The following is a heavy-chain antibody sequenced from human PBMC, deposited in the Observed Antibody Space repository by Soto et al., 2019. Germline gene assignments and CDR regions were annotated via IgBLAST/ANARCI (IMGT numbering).Heavy chain of an antibody. D-gene: IGHD6-19*01. CDR2: IKQDGSEK. J-gene: IGHJ4*02. Sequence: GGSLRLSCAASGFTFSSYWMSWVRQAPGKGLGWVANIKQDGSEKYYVDSVKGRFTISRDNAKNSLYLQMNSLRAEDTAVYYCARAPPSQWLASFDYWGQGTLVTVSP. CDR3: ARAPPSQWLASFDY. V-gene: IGHV3-7*03. CDR1: GFTFSSYW.